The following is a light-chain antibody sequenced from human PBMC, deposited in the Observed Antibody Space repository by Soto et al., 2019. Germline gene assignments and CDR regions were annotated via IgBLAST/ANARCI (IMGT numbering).Light chain of an antibody. J-gene: IGLJ1*01. CDR1: SSDVGGYKY. V-gene: IGLV2-14*01. CDR3: SSYTSASTYV. CDR2: EVS. Sequence: QSALTQPASVSGSPGQSITIFCTGTSSDVGGYKYVSWYQHHPGKAPKLMIYEVSDRPSGISYRFSGSKSGNTASLTISGLQAEDEADYYCSSYTSASTYVFGTGTKLTVL.